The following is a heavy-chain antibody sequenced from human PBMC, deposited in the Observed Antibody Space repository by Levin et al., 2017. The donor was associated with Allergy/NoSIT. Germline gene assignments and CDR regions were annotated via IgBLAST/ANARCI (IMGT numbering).Heavy chain of an antibody. CDR1: GFSFRNYG. D-gene: IGHD1-7*01. Sequence: GESLKISCAASGFSFRNYGMHWVRQAPGKGLEWVAVISDDGRHKYYAESVRGRFTISRDNPKKTLFLQLNNLRPEDTAVYYCAKDLELIGTKRGHWGQGTQVTVSS. J-gene: IGHJ4*02. CDR2: ISDDGRHK. V-gene: IGHV3-30*18. CDR3: AKDLELIGTKRGH.